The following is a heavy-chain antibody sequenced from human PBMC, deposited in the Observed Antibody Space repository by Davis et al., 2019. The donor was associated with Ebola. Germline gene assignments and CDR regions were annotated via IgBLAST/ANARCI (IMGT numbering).Heavy chain of an antibody. J-gene: IGHJ5*02. CDR3: ARHGHYPTRVNWFDP. D-gene: IGHD1-26*01. CDR1: GYSFTGYW. V-gene: IGHV5-10-1*01. Sequence: KVSCKGSGYSFTGYWISWVRQMPGKGLEWMGRIDPSDSYTNYSPSFQGHVTISADKSISTAYLQWSSLKASDTAMYYCARHGHYPTRVNWFDPWGQGTLVTVSS. CDR2: IDPSDSYT.